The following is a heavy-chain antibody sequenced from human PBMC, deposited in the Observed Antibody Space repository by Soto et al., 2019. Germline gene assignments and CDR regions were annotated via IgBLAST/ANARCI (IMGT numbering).Heavy chain of an antibody. CDR3: ARGSGGYLRWFDP. Sequence: SETLSLTCAVYGGSFSGYYWSWVRQPPGKGLEWIGEINHSGSTNYNPSLKSRVTISVDTSKNQFSLKLSSVTAADTAVYYCARGSGGYLRWFDPWGQGTLVTVSS. CDR2: INHSGST. D-gene: IGHD3-22*01. J-gene: IGHJ5*02. V-gene: IGHV4-34*01. CDR1: GGSFSGYY.